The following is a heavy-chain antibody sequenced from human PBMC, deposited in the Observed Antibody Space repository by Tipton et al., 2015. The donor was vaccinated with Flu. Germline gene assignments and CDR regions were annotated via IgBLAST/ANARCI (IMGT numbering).Heavy chain of an antibody. D-gene: IGHD1-1*01. V-gene: IGHV3-23*01. CDR1: GFTFSSYA. Sequence: SLRLSCAASGFTFSSYAMSWVRQAPGKGLEWVSAISGSGGSTYYADSVKGRFTISRDNSKNTLYLQMNSLRAEDTAVYYCAKDCELETTYFDYWGQGTLVTVSS. CDR2: ISGSGGST. CDR3: AKDCELETTYFDY. J-gene: IGHJ4*02.